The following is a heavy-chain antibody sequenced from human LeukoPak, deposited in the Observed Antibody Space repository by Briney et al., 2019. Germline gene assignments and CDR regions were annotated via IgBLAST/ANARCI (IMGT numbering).Heavy chain of an antibody. V-gene: IGHV3-21*01. CDR3: ARSYAGYDSRYYYYYYGMDV. D-gene: IGHD5-12*01. CDR1: GFTFSSYS. Sequence: GGSLRLSCAASGFTFSSYSMNWVRQAPGKGLEWVSSITSSGSLIYYADSVKGRFTISRDNAKNSLYLQMNSLRAEDTAVYYCARSYAGYDSRYYYYYYGMDVWGQGTTVTVSS. J-gene: IGHJ6*02. CDR2: ITSSGSLI.